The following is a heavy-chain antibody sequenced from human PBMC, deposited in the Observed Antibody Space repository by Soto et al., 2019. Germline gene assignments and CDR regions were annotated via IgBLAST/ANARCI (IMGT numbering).Heavy chain of an antibody. CDR1: GAYISDFS. CDR3: AREPGEKWNYAAH. J-gene: IGHJ1*01. CDR2: ITINGNT. V-gene: IGHV4-4*07. D-gene: IGHD1-7*01. Sequence: SETLSLTCRVSGAYISDFSWSWSRQPAGKGLEWIGRITINGNTQKNPSFKSRVTMSIDTYRNYFSLNLQSATDADTAIYYCAREPGEKWNYAAHWGPGTLVTVSS.